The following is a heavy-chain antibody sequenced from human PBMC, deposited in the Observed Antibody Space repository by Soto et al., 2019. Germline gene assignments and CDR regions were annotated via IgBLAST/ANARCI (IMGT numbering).Heavy chain of an antibody. CDR3: ARGWGSSRWANYYYYYGMDV. D-gene: IGHD6-19*01. CDR1: GGSFSGYY. Sequence: SETLSLTCAVYGGSFSGYYWSWIRQPPGKGLEWIGEINHSGSTNYNPSLKSRVTISVDTSKNQFSLKLSSVTAADTAVYYCARGWGSSRWANYYYYYGMDVWGQGTTVTVSS. V-gene: IGHV4-34*01. CDR2: INHSGST. J-gene: IGHJ6*02.